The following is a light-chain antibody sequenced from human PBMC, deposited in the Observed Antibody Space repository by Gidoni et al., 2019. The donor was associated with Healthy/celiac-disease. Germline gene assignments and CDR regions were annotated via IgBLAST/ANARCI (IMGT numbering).Light chain of an antibody. Sequence: DIQLTQSPSFLSASVGDRVTITCRASQGISSYLAWYQQKPGKAPKLLIYAASTLQSGVPSRFSGSGSGTELTLTISSLQPEDVATYYCQQLNSYQLTFGGGTKVEIK. CDR2: AAS. CDR1: QGISSY. CDR3: QQLNSYQLT. J-gene: IGKJ4*01. V-gene: IGKV1-9*01.